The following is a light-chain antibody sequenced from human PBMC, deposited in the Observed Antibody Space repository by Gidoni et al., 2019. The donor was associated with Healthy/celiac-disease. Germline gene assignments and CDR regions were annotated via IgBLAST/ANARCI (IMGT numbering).Light chain of an antibody. CDR1: QSISSW. J-gene: IGKJ3*01. CDR2: KAS. Sequence: DIKMTQSPSTLSASVGDRVTITCRASQSISSWLAWYQQKPGKAPKLLIYKASSLASGVPSRFSGSGSGTEFTLTISSLQPDDFATYYCQQYNSYLFTFGPGTKVDIK. V-gene: IGKV1-5*03. CDR3: QQYNSYLFT.